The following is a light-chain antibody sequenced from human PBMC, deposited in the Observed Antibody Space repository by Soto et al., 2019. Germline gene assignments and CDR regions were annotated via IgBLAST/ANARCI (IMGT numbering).Light chain of an antibody. Sequence: QSVLTQPASVSGSPGQSVTISCTGTSSDVGAYDYVSWYQHPPGKAPKLIIYDVSSRPSGISHRFSGSKSGSMDSLTIYGLQAEDEAAYYCNSYTSGATLIFGEGTKLTGL. CDR2: DVS. J-gene: IGLJ2*01. CDR3: NSYTSGATLI. V-gene: IGLV2-14*03. CDR1: SSDVGAYDY.